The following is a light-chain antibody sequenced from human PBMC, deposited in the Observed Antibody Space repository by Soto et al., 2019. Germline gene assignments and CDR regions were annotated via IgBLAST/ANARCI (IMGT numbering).Light chain of an antibody. CDR2: AAS. Sequence: ESVLTQTPCTLSLSPGERATLSCRAIQSVSSSYLAWYQQKPGQAPRLLIYAASTRATGIPARFSGSGSGTDFTLTISRLEPEDFAVYYCQHLVNSLTWTFGQGTKVDIK. CDR1: QSVSSSY. J-gene: IGKJ1*01. CDR3: QHLVNSLTWT. V-gene: IGKV3-20*01.